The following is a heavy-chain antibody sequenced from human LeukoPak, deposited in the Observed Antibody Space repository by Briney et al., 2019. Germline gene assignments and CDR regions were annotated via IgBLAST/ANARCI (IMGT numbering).Heavy chain of an antibody. V-gene: IGHV3-23*01. J-gene: IGHJ4*02. CDR1: GFTFTTYA. Sequence: PGGSLRLSCAASGFTFTTYAMSWVRQAPGKGLEWVSAISGSGGSTYYADSVKGRFTISKDNSKNTLYLQMNSLRAEDTAVYYCARAILRYFFDWGQGTLVTVSS. CDR2: ISGSGGST. CDR3: ARAILRYFFD. D-gene: IGHD3-9*01.